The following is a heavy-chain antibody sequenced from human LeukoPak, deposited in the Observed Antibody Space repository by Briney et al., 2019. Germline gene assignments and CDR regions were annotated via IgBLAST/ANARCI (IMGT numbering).Heavy chain of an antibody. J-gene: IGHJ4*02. CDR2: IYYSGSA. CDR3: ARGARAGYNLEPFDY. CDR1: GGSISTYY. V-gene: IGHV4-59*01. Sequence: SETLSLTCTVSGGSISTYYWSWIRQPPGKGLEWIGYIYYSGSANYNPSLKSRVTISVDTSKTQFSLKLSSVTAADTAVYYCARGARAGYNLEPFDYWGQGTLVTVSS. D-gene: IGHD5-24*01.